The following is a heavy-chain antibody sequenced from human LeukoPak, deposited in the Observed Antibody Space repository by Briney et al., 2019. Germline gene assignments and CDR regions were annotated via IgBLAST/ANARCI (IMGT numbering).Heavy chain of an antibody. CDR1: GFTFSSYG. CDR2: ISYDGGNK. V-gene: IGHV3-30*18. Sequence: GGSLRLSCAASGFTFSSYGMHWVRQAPAKGLEWVAIISYDGGNKYYADSVKGRFTISRDNSKNTLYLQMNSLRAEDTAVYYCAKPVRGVIPKYYFDYWGQGTLVTVSS. D-gene: IGHD3-10*01. J-gene: IGHJ4*02. CDR3: AKPVRGVIPKYYFDY.